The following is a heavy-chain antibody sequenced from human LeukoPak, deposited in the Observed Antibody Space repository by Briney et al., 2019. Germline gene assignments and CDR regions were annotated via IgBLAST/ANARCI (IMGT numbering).Heavy chain of an antibody. CDR2: ISPYNDNT. CDR3: TRDLYYYDSSGYYLDY. CDR1: GYTFTRTG. Sequence: ASVKVSCKASGYTFTRTGINWVRQAPGQGLEWMGWISPYNDNTKYAQKFQGRLTVTTDTSTTTAYMDLRSLRSDDTAVYYCTRDLYYYDSSGYYLDYWGQGTLVTVSS. J-gene: IGHJ4*02. V-gene: IGHV1-18*01. D-gene: IGHD3-22*01.